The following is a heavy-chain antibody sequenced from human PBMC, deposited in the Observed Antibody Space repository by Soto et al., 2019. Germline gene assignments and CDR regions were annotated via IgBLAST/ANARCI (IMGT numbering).Heavy chain of an antibody. V-gene: IGHV3-30-3*01. J-gene: IGHJ4*02. CDR2: ILSDGSNK. D-gene: IGHD1-26*01. CDR3: ARDDEGGSDCDLGY. CDR1: GFTLRSDA. Sequence: QVQLVESGGGVVQPGRSLRLSCAVSGFTLRSDAMHRVRQAPGKGLEWVALILSDGSNKYYADSVKGRFTTSRDNSKNTMHLQLNSLSVEDTAVYYCARDDEGGSDCDLGYWGQGALVTVSS.